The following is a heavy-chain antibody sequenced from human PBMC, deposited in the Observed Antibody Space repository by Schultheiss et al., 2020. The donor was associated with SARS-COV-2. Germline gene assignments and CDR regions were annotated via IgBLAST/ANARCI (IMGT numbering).Heavy chain of an antibody. CDR1: GFTFSSYS. Sequence: GGSLRLSCAASGFTFSSYSMNWVRQAPGKGLEWVSSISSSSSYIYYADSVKGRFTISRDNAKNSLYLQMNSLRAEDTAVYYCARDWKQVMQLARAYYYYGMDVWGQGTTVTVSS. J-gene: IGHJ6*02. D-gene: IGHD3-16*01. CDR2: ISSSSSYI. CDR3: ARDWKQVMQLARAYYYYGMDV. V-gene: IGHV3-21*01.